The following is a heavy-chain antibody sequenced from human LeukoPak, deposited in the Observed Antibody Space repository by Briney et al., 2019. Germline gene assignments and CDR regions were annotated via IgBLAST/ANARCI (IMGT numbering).Heavy chain of an antibody. Sequence: SETLSLTCTVSGGSVSGGSYYWSWIRQPPGKGLKWIGYIYYSGSTNYNPSLKSRVTISVDTSKNQFSLKLSSVTAADTAVCYCARTIAAAGSLYYYGMDVWGQGTTVTVSS. CDR3: ARTIAAAGSLYYYGMDV. D-gene: IGHD6-13*01. J-gene: IGHJ6*02. CDR2: IYYSGST. CDR1: GGSVSGGSYY. V-gene: IGHV4-61*01.